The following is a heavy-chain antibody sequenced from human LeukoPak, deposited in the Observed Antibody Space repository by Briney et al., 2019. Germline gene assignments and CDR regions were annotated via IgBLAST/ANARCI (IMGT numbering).Heavy chain of an antibody. Sequence: SETLSLTCAVNGGSFSGYYWNWIRQPPGKGLEWLGEINHSGSTNHNPSLKSRVTISVDTSKNQFSLKLSSVTAADTAVYYCARDRNYYDSSGLDYWGQGTLVTVSS. CDR1: GGSFSGYY. CDR2: INHSGST. D-gene: IGHD3-22*01. V-gene: IGHV4-34*01. CDR3: ARDRNYYDSSGLDY. J-gene: IGHJ4*02.